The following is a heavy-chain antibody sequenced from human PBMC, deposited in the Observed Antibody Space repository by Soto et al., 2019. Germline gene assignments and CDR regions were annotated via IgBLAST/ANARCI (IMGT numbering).Heavy chain of an antibody. CDR2: ITSTSSTI. CDR1: GFTFSDSV. CDR3: ARGRDHAFDI. Sequence: EVQLVESGGRLVQPGGSLRLSCEASGFTFSDSVMNWVRQAPGKGLDWLAFITSTSSTILYADSVKGRFTISRDNAKNSLYLQMSSLRDEDTAVYYCARGRDHAFDIWGQGTMVTVSS. J-gene: IGHJ3*02. V-gene: IGHV3-48*02.